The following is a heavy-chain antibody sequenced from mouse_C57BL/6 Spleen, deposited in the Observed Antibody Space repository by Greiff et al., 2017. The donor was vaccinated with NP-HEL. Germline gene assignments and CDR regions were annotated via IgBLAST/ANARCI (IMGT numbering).Heavy chain of an antibody. J-gene: IGHJ1*03. D-gene: IGHD1-1*02. Sequence: VQLQQSGPGLVKPSQSLSLTCSVTGYSITSGYYWNWIRQFPGNKLEWMGYISYDGSNNYNPSLKNRISITRDTSKNQFFLKLNSLTTEDTATYYCAREGGLLSDVWGTGTTVTVSS. CDR1: GYSITSGYY. CDR3: AREGGLLSDV. V-gene: IGHV3-6*01. CDR2: ISYDGSN.